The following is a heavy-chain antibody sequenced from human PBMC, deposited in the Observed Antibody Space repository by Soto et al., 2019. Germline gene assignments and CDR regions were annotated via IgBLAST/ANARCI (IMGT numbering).Heavy chain of an antibody. J-gene: IGHJ4*02. CDR2: IIPRFGTT. CDR1: GDTFSRYT. Sequence: QVQLVQSGAEVKKPGSSVRVSCKASGDTFSRYTGNWVRQAPRQGLEWMGGIIPRFGTTNFAPTLQGRVTITADESMSTVYMALSSLRSEDTALYYCARGRGLYNSGRAQRDYWGQGTLVTVSS. D-gene: IGHD1-1*01. V-gene: IGHV1-69*01. CDR3: ARGRGLYNSGRAQRDY.